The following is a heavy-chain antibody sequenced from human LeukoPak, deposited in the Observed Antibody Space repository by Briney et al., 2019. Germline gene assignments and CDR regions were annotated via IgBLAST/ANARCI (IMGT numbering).Heavy chain of an antibody. V-gene: IGHV3-74*01. CDR2: INNLGTST. D-gene: IGHD2-21*01. CDR3: ARGGGAYDFDY. CDR1: GFTFSNYW. J-gene: IGHJ4*02. Sequence: PGGSLRLSCAASGFTFSNYWMHWVRQVPGKGLVWVSRINNLGTSTNYADSVRGRFTISRDDAKNTLYMQMNSLRAEDTAVYYCARGGGAYDFDYWGRGTLVTVSS.